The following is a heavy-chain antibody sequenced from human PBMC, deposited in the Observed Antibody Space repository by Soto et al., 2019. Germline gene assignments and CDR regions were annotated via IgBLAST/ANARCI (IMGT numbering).Heavy chain of an antibody. CDR1: GGTFSSYA. V-gene: IGHV1-69*06. D-gene: IGHD6-6*01. J-gene: IGHJ5*02. Sequence: QVQLVQSGAEVKKPGSSVKVSCKASGGTFSSYAISWVRQAPGQGLEWMGGIIPIFGTANYAQKFQGRVTITADKSTSTAYMELSSLRAEDTAVYYCARANVAVRLGGTHHWFDPWGQGTLVTVSS. CDR3: ARANVAVRLGGTHHWFDP. CDR2: IIPIFGTA.